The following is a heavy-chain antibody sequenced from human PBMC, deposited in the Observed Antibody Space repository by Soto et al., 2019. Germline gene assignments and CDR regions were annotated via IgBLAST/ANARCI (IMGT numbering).Heavy chain of an antibody. CDR1: GGSISSSSYY. J-gene: IGHJ5*02. Sequence: LETLSLTCTVSGGSISSSSYYWGWIRQPPGKGLEWIGSIYYSGSTYYNPSLKSRVTISVDTSKNQFSLKLSSVTAVDTAVYYCARLGGSYRNWFDPWGQGTLVTVSS. V-gene: IGHV4-39*01. CDR3: ARLGGSYRNWFDP. CDR2: IYYSGST. D-gene: IGHD1-26*01.